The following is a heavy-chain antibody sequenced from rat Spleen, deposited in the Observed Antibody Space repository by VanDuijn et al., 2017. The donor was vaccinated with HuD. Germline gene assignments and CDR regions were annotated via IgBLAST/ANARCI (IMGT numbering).Heavy chain of an antibody. CDR3: TTVVGDSYWYFDF. CDR2: ISTSADTT. D-gene: IGHD4-2*01. CDR1: GFTFSNFD. V-gene: IGHV5-27*01. J-gene: IGHJ1*01. Sequence: EMRLLESGGDLVQPGRSLKVSCAASGFTFSNFDMAWVRQAPTKGLEWVASISTSADTTYYRDSVKGRFTVSRDDAKSTLYLQMDSLRSEDTATYYCTTVVGDSYWYFDFWGPGTMVTVSS.